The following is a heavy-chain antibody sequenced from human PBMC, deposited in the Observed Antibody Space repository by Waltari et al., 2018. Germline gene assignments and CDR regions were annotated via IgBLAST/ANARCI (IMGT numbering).Heavy chain of an antibody. CDR1: GFTFSSHA. Sequence: EVQLLESGGGLGQPGGSLRLSCAVSGFTFSSHAMTWVRQAPGKGLEWVSIIKKIVSNTNYAESVKGRVTISRYNAKSTLFLQMNSLRAEDTAVYYCAKGLGSAPAGQRLSTLDYWGQGTLVTVSS. J-gene: IGHJ4*02. CDR2: IKKIVSNT. CDR3: AKGLGSAPAGQRLSTLDY. V-gene: IGHV3-23*01. D-gene: IGHD6-13*01.